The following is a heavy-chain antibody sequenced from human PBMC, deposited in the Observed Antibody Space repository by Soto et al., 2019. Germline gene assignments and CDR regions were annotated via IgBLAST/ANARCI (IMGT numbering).Heavy chain of an antibody. V-gene: IGHV4-39*01. D-gene: IGHD6-6*01. CDR2: IYYSVSA. CDR1: GGSISSSSYY. Sequence: SETLSLTCTVSGGSISSSSYYWGWIRQPPGKGLEWIGSIYYSVSAYYNPSLKSRVTISVDTSKNQFSLKLRSVTAADTAIYYCARQAGSSNYSYGMDVWGQGTTVTVSS. J-gene: IGHJ6*02. CDR3: ARQAGSSNYSYGMDV.